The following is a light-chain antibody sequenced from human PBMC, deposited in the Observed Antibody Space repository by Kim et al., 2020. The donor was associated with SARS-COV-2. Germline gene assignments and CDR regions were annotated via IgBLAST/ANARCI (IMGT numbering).Light chain of an antibody. CDR3: QQYENPPFT. CDR2: DAS. J-gene: IGKJ2*01. V-gene: IGKV1-33*01. Sequence: STSVGERVAITYQASLDIRNHLSWFQQKPGKAPKLLIYDASNLEAGVPSRFSGSGAGSHFTFTISSLQAEDIATYYCQQYENPPFTFGQGTKLEI. CDR1: LDIRNH.